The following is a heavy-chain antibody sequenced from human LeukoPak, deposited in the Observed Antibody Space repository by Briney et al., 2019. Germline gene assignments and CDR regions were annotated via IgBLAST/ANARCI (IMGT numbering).Heavy chain of an antibody. Sequence: PGGSLTLSCAASGFAFNASYMTWIRQAPGKGLEWVAYISDRSFSMYYADSVKGRFTISRGNPSNSLFLHMSNLSADDTAVYYCARGKRRFDYWGQGTLVTVSS. CDR2: ISDRSFSM. D-gene: IGHD3-3*01. CDR3: ARGKRRFDY. J-gene: IGHJ4*02. CDR1: GFAFNASY. V-gene: IGHV3-11*01.